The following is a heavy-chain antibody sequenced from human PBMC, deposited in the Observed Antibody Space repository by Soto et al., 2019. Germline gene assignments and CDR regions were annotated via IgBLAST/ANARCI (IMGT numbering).Heavy chain of an antibody. Sequence: ESLALACTVYGGSFSGYSWTWLRQPAGKGLEWIGEINHSGTTDYNPALKSRVTMSVDTSKNQFSLRVTSVTAADTAVYYCARDRFDSWSHIYYGLDVWGQGTKVTVSS. J-gene: IGHJ6*02. CDR1: GGSFSGYS. CDR3: ARDRFDSWSHIYYGLDV. CDR2: INHSGTT. D-gene: IGHD3-3*01. V-gene: IGHV4-34*01.